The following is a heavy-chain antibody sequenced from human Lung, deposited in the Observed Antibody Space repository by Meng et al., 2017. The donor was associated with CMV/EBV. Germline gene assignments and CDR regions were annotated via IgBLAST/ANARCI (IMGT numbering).Heavy chain of an antibody. V-gene: IGHV1-2*02. CDR1: GYTFTGYY. CDR2: MSPNSGST. J-gene: IGHJ4*02. Sequence: ASVKVSCKASGYTFTGYYLHWVRQAPGQGLEWMGWMSPNSGSTSYAQKFQGRVTMTRETSNSTAYMELRRLTSDYTAIYFCARSWSKVEVAYWGQGTLVTVSS. D-gene: IGHD2-15*01. CDR3: ARSWSKVEVAY.